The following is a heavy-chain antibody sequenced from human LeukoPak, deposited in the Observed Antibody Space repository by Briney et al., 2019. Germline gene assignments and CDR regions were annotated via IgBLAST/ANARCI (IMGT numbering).Heavy chain of an antibody. CDR1: GYSFTSYW. V-gene: IGHV5-51*01. Sequence: PGESLKISCKGSGYSFTSYWIGWVRQMPGKGLEWVAFIYPGGSDRRYSPPFQGQVTVSADKSINTVYLQWGGLKASDTAMYYCARHFYDTSTYYSSFDFWGQGTLVTVSS. CDR3: ARHFYDTSTYYSSFDF. CDR2: IYPGGSDR. J-gene: IGHJ4*02. D-gene: IGHD2/OR15-2a*01.